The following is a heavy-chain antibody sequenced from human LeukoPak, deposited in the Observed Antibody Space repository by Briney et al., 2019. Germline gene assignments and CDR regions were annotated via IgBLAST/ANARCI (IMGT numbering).Heavy chain of an antibody. CDR2: IKQDGSEK. Sequence: PGGSLRLSCAASGFTFSSYWMSWVRQAPGKGLEWVANIKQDGSEKYYVDSVKGRFTISRDNAKNSLYLQMNSLRAEDTAVYYCARGGLDESFQYWGQGTLVTVST. CDR3: ARGGLDESFQY. D-gene: IGHD6-25*01. V-gene: IGHV3-7*05. J-gene: IGHJ1*01. CDR1: GFTFSSYW.